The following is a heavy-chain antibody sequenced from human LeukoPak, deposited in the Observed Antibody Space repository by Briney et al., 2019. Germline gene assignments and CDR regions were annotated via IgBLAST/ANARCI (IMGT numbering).Heavy chain of an antibody. Sequence: PGGSLRLSCAASGFTFISYTMNWVRQSPGMGLEWVSSITGDNKYIYYADSVKGRFSISRDNAMNSLYLQMNSLRAEDTAVYYCARERNAYYFDFWGQGTLVTVSS. CDR2: ITGDNKYI. J-gene: IGHJ4*02. V-gene: IGHV3-21*01. CDR1: GFTFISYT. CDR3: ARERNAYYFDF. D-gene: IGHD3-3*01.